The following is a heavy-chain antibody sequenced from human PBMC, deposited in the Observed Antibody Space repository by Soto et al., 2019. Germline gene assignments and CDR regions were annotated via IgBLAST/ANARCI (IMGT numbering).Heavy chain of an antibody. V-gene: IGHV1-18*01. CDR3: ARGGSGWYVGAFDI. Sequence: ASVKVCCKASGYTFTSYGISWVRQAPGQGLEWMGWISAYNGNTNYAQKLQGRATMTTDTSTSTAYMELRSLRSDDTAVYYCARGGSGWYVGAFDIWGQETMVTVAS. CDR1: GYTFTSYG. D-gene: IGHD6-19*01. CDR2: ISAYNGNT. J-gene: IGHJ3*02.